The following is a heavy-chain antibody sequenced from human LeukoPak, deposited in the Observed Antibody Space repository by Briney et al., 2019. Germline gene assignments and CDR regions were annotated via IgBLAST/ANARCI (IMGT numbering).Heavy chain of an antibody. J-gene: IGHJ4*02. Sequence: GGSLRLSCAASGFTFSNLAMTWVRQAPGKGLEWVSSIVGSSSTYYADSLKGRFTISRDNAKNSLYLQMNSLRAEDTAVYYCARIGAGSSRDYWGQGTLVTVSS. D-gene: IGHD6-13*01. CDR1: GFTFSNLA. CDR3: ARIGAGSSRDY. V-gene: IGHV3-21*01. CDR2: IVGSSST.